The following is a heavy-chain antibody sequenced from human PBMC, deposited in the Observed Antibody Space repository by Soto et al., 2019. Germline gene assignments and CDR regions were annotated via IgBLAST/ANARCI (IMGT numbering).Heavy chain of an antibody. J-gene: IGHJ4*02. CDR3: ARGGYYGSGRDQGGNDY. V-gene: IGHV3-30-3*01. D-gene: IGHD3-10*01. CDR2: ISYDGSNK. CDR1: GFTFSSYA. Sequence: GGSLRLSCAASGFTFSSYAMHWVRQAPGKGLEWVAVISYDGSNKYYADSVKGRFTISRDNSKNTLYLQMNSLRAEDTAVYYCARGGYYGSGRDQGGNDYWGQGTLVTVSS.